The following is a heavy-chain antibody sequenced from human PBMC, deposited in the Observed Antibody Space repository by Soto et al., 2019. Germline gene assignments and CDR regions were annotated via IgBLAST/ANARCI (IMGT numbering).Heavy chain of an antibody. D-gene: IGHD3-22*01. CDR1: GYTFTSYA. V-gene: IGHV1-3*01. Sequence: ASVKVSCKASGYTFTSYAMHWVRQAPGQRLEWMGWINAGNGNTKYSQKFQGRVTITRDTSASTAYMELSSLRSEVTAVYYCARVRSGYYVDFFDYWGQGTLVTVSS. CDR3: ARVRSGYYVDFFDY. J-gene: IGHJ4*02. CDR2: INAGNGNT.